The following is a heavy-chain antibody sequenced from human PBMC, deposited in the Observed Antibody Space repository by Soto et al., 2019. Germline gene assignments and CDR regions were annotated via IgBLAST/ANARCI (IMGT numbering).Heavy chain of an antibody. J-gene: IGHJ6*02. CDR3: AREIFPYGMDV. CDR2: IYPSGSA. V-gene: IGHV4-30-2*01. CDR1: GGSINSGGYS. Sequence: PSETVSLTCGVSGGSINSGGYSWSWIRQPPGRGLEWIGNIYPSGSANYSPSLKTRVTISVDRSMNQFSLNLGSVTAADTAVYYCAREIFPYGMDVWGPGTTVTVSS. D-gene: IGHD3-3*01.